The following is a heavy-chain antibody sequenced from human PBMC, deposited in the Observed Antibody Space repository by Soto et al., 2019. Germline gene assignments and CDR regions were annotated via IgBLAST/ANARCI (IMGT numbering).Heavy chain of an antibody. CDR2: MSYDGTKE. V-gene: IGHV3-30*18. J-gene: IGHJ4*02. CDR3: AKEYGSTWIDH. Sequence: GGSLRLSCAASGFTLSTYGMHWVRQAPGKGLEWVAAMSYDGTKEYYADSVKGRFTFSRDNSRNTLFLQLNSLRAEDTAVYYCAKEYGSTWIDHWGQGTLVTVSS. D-gene: IGHD6-13*01. CDR1: GFTLSTYG.